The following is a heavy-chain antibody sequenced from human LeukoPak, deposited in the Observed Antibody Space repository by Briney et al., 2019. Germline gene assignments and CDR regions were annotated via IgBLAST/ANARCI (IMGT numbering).Heavy chain of an antibody. CDR3: AREVVVASDAFDI. J-gene: IGHJ3*02. CDR1: GFIFSDYY. D-gene: IGHD2-15*01. Sequence: SGGSLRLSCAASGFIFSDYYMSWIRQAPGKGLEWISYISTSGSTIYYADSVKGRFTISRDNANKSLYLQMNSLRADDTAVYYCAREVVVASDAFDIWGQGTMVTVSS. CDR2: ISTSGSTI. V-gene: IGHV3-11*01.